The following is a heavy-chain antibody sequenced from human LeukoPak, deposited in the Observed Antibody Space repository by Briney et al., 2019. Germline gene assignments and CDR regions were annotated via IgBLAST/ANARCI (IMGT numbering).Heavy chain of an antibody. V-gene: IGHV3-20*04. Sequence: GGSLRLSCAASGFTFDDYGMSWVRQAPGKGLEWVSGINWNGGSTGYADSVKGRFTNSRDNAKNSLYLQMNSLRAEDTALYYCARLWFGESPGDYWGQGTLVTVSS. CDR1: GFTFDDYG. CDR2: INWNGGST. J-gene: IGHJ4*02. CDR3: ARLWFGESPGDY. D-gene: IGHD3-10*01.